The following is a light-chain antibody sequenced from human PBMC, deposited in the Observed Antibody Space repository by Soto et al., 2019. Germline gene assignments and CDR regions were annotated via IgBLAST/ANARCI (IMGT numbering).Light chain of an antibody. CDR1: QSITNY. Sequence: DIQMTQSPSALSASVGDRVTITCRASQSITNYLNWYQHKPGQAPNLLIYAASTLQAGVPSRFRGSGSGTDFTLTISSVQPEDFATYFCQQSNSSPPTFGGGTKVDIK. CDR2: AAS. J-gene: IGKJ4*01. V-gene: IGKV1-39*01. CDR3: QQSNSSPPT.